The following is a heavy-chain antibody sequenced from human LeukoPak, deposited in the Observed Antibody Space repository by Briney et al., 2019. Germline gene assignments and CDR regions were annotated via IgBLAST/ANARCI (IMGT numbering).Heavy chain of an antibody. Sequence: GGSLRLSCAASGFMFNSYVMNWVRQAPGKGLEWVSSISSSSTYKNYADSVRGRFTISRVNAKDLLYLQMNSLRAEDTAVYYCTRAFEGYCSSGRCPDFDYWGQGALVTVSS. CDR1: GFMFNSYV. D-gene: IGHD2-15*01. CDR2: ISSSSTYK. CDR3: TRAFEGYCSSGRCPDFDY. V-gene: IGHV3-21*01. J-gene: IGHJ4*02.